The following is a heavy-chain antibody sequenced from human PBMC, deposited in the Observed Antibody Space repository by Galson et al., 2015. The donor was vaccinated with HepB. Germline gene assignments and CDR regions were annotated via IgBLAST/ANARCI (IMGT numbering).Heavy chain of an antibody. D-gene: IGHD2-8*02. CDR1: GFTFSPYS. Sequence: SLRLSCAASGFTFSPYSMNWVRQAPGKGLEWVSYISSTSGTIYYADSVKGRFTISRDNAKNSLYLQMDSLRDEDTAVYYCARDCTGNSCFDYWGLGTLVTVSP. CDR2: ISSTSGTI. J-gene: IGHJ4*02. CDR3: ARDCTGNSCFDY. V-gene: IGHV3-48*02.